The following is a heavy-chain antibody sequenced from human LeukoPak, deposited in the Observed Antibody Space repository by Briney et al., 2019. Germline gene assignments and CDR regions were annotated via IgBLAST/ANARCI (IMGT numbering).Heavy chain of an antibody. D-gene: IGHD3-10*01. Sequence: SETLSLTCTVSGDSIRTYHWNWLRQSPGKGLEWLGSAHYSGSGNHNRSLKSRLTISVDTSKNQVSLKLSSITAADTAVYYCARDEINYGSGSYFDFWGQGTLVTVSS. CDR3: ARDEINYGSGSYFDF. CDR2: AHYSGSG. J-gene: IGHJ4*02. CDR1: GDSIRTYH. V-gene: IGHV4-59*01.